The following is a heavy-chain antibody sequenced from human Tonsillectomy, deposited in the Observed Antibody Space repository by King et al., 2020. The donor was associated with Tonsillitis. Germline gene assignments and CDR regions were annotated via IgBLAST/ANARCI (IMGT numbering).Heavy chain of an antibody. J-gene: IGHJ4*02. V-gene: IGHV3-30-3*01. D-gene: IGHD2-2*02. CDR2: ISYDGSNK. CDR3: ARDVLGHCSSTTCYTPLDY. CDR1: GFAFSTYA. Sequence: QLVQSGGGVVQPGRSLRLSCAASGFAFSTYAMHWVRQAPGKGLEWVAVISYDGSNKYYADSVKGRFTISRDNSKNTLYVQMNSLRAEDTAVYYCARDVLGHCSSTTCYTPLDYWGQGTLVTGSS.